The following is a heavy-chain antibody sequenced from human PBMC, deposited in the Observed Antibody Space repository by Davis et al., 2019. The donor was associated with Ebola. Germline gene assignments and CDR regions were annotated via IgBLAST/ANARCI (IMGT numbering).Heavy chain of an antibody. D-gene: IGHD3-3*01. CDR3: ARGRLRFLEWLLQTEYYFDY. V-gene: IGHV5-51*01. J-gene: IGHJ4*02. CDR2: IYPGDSDT. Sequence: GESLKISCKGSGYNFTSYWIGWVRQMPGKGLEWMGIIYPGDSDTRYSPSFQGQVTISADKSISTAYLQWSSLKASDTAMYYCARGRLRFLEWLLQTEYYFDYWGQGTLVTVSS. CDR1: GYNFTSYW.